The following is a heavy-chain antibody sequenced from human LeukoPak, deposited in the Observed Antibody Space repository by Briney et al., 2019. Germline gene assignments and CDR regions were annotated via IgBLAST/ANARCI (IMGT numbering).Heavy chain of an antibody. D-gene: IGHD5-12*01. V-gene: IGHV1-8*01. J-gene: IGHJ5*02. Sequence: GASVKVSCKASGYTFTSYDISWVRQATGQGLEWMGWMNPNSGNTGYAQKFQGRVTMTRNTSISTAYMELSSLRSEDTAVYYCARYSGYEGNWFDPWGQGTLVTVSS. CDR1: GYTFTSYD. CDR2: MNPNSGNT. CDR3: ARYSGYEGNWFDP.